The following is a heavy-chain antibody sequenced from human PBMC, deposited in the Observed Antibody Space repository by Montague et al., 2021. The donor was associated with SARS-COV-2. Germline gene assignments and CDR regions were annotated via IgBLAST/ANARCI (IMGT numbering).Heavy chain of an antibody. V-gene: IGHV4-39*01. CDR3: AVELNYFFDY. J-gene: IGHJ4*02. CDR2: ICHNGKT. Sequence: SETLSLTRNVSGDSITNTRYFWGWIRQPPGKALEWIGSICHNGKTYYNPSLERRALLSIDTSKNQFSLRLSSVIASDTAVYYCAVELNYFFDYWGQGFLVSVSS. CDR1: GDSITNTRYF. D-gene: IGHD1-7*01.